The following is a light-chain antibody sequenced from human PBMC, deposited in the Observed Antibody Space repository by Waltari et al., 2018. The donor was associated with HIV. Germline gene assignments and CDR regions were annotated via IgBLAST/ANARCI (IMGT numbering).Light chain of an antibody. CDR2: GAS. V-gene: IGKV3-15*01. CDR1: QSVSSN. Sequence: EIVMTQSAATLSVSPGESATLSCRASQSVSSNLAWYQQKPGQAPRLLIYGASTRATGIPARFSGSGSGTEFTLTISSLQSEDFAVYYCQQRSNWPPAPTFGGGTKVEIK. J-gene: IGKJ4*01. CDR3: QQRSNWPPAPT.